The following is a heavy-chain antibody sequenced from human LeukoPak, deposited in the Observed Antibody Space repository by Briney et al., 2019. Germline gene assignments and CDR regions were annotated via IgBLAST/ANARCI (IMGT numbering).Heavy chain of an antibody. D-gene: IGHD4-17*01. J-gene: IGHJ6*02. CDR3: ARNDYGDFEYYYGMDV. CDR1: GYTFTSYG. V-gene: IGHV1-18*01. CDR2: ISAYNGNT. Sequence: ASVKVSCKASGYTFTSYGISWVRQAPGQGLEWMGWISAYNGNTNYAQKPQGRVTMTTDTSTSTAYMELRSPRSDDTAVYYCARNDYGDFEYYYGMDVWGQGTTVTVSS.